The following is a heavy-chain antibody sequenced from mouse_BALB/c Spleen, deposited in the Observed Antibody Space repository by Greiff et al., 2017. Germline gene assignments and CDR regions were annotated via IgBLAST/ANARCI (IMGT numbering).Heavy chain of an antibody. J-gene: IGHJ4*01. CDR2: ISSGSSTI. D-gene: IGHD2-4*01. V-gene: IGHV5-17*02. CDR1: GFTFSSFG. CDR3: ARSWGITTRGLYAMDY. Sequence: EVNVVESGGGLVQPGGSRKLSCAASGFTFSSFGMHWVRQAPEKGLEWVAYISSGSSTIYYADTVKGRFTISRDNPKNTLFLQMTSLRSEDTAMYYCARSWGITTRGLYAMDYWGQGTSVTVSS.